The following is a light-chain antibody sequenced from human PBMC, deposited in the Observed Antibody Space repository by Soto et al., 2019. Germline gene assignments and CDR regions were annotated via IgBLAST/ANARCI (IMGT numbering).Light chain of an antibody. Sequence: DIQMTQSPSSLSASVGDRVTITCQARQDISNYLKWYQQKPGKAHKLLIYDASNLERRCPSRYSSSGSGTDFTFAISSLQPEDIATYYCQQYDKLPPYTFGQGTKLEIK. J-gene: IGKJ2*01. CDR1: QDISNY. CDR3: QQYDKLPPYT. CDR2: DAS. V-gene: IGKV1-33*01.